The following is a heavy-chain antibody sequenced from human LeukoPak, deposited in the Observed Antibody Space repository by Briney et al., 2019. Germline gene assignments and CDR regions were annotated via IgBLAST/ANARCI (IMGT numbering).Heavy chain of an antibody. CDR2: INHSGST. J-gene: IGHJ5*02. D-gene: IGHD3-10*01. CDR3: ARRRLLWFGEYNWFDP. CDR1: RGSFSGNY. V-gene: IGHV4-34*01. Sequence: SETLSLTCTVYRGSFSGNYWSWIRQPPGKGLEWIGEINHSGSTYYNPSLKSRVTISVDASKNQFSLKLSSVTAADTAVYYCARRRLLWFGEYNWFDPWGQGTLVTVSS.